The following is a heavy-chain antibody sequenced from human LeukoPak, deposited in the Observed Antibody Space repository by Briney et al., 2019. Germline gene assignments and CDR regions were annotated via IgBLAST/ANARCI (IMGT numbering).Heavy chain of an antibody. Sequence: PGGSLRLSCAASGFTFSSYWMHWVRQAPGKGLVWFSRINSDGSSTSYADSVKGRFTISRDNSKNTLYLQMNSLRAEDTAVYYCARDHLHTVTPDYWGQGTLDTVSS. J-gene: IGHJ4*02. D-gene: IGHD4-11*01. CDR3: ARDHLHTVTPDY. V-gene: IGHV3-74*01. CDR1: GFTFSSYW. CDR2: INSDGSST.